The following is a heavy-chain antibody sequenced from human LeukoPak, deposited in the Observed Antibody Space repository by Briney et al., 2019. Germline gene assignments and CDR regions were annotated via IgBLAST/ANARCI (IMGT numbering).Heavy chain of an antibody. CDR2: IYYSGTT. J-gene: IGHJ6*03. CDR3: VRGGAMATTYYYYYYYMDV. D-gene: IGHD5-24*01. CDR1: GGSISSSSYY. V-gene: IGHV4-39*01. Sequence: SETLSLTCSVSGGSISSSSYYWGWIRQPPGKGLEWIGSIYYSGTTYYNPSLKSRVTISVDTSKNQFSLKLSSVTAADTAVYYCVRGGAMATTYYYYYYYMDVWGKGTTVTVSS.